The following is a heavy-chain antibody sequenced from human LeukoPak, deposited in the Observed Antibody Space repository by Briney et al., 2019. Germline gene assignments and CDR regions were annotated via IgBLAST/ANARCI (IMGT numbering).Heavy chain of an antibody. Sequence: GGSLRLSCAASGFTFSSYAMHWVRQAPGKGLEWVAVISYDGSNKYYADSVKGRFTISRDNSKNSLYLQMNSLRAEDTAVYYCASGYCSSTSCYVPYYYYYYMDVWGKGTTVTVSS. V-gene: IGHV3-30*04. D-gene: IGHD2-2*01. CDR2: ISYDGSNK. CDR3: ASGYCSSTSCYVPYYYYYYMDV. J-gene: IGHJ6*03. CDR1: GFTFSSYA.